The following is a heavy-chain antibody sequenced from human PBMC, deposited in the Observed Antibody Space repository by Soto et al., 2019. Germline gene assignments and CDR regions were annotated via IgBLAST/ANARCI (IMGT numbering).Heavy chain of an antibody. CDR3: ARGARQLEFAFDY. V-gene: IGHV3-33*01. CDR2: IWYDGSNK. Sequence: VQLVESGGGVVQPGRSLRLSCAASGFTFSSYGMHWVRQAPGKGLEWVAVIWYDGSNKYYADSVKGRFTISRDNSKNTLYLQMNSLRAEDTAVYYCARGARQLEFAFDYWGQGTLVTVSS. D-gene: IGHD6-6*01. J-gene: IGHJ4*02. CDR1: GFTFSSYG.